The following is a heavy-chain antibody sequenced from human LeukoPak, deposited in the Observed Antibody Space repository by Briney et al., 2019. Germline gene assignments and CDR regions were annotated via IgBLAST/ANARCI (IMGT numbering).Heavy chain of an antibody. D-gene: IGHD6-13*01. CDR1: GFTLSGYG. J-gene: IGHJ4*02. CDR2: ISGGGHTT. V-gene: IGHV3-23*01. CDR3: AKSDTPWGSWYFFDY. Sequence: GGSLRLSCAASGFTLSGYGMSWVRQAPGKGLEWVSSISGGGHTTYYADSVKGRFTISRDNSKNTLYLQMTSLRVEDTAVYYCAKSDTPWGSWYFFDYWGQGTLVTVSS.